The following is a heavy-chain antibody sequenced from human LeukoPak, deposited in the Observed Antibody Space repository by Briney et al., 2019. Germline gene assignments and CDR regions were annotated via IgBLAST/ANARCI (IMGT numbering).Heavy chain of an antibody. J-gene: IGHJ5*02. CDR3: PKDLNWANWFDP. CDR1: GFTFSSYA. CDR2: ISGSGGST. V-gene: IGHV3-23*01. Sequence: GGSLRLSCAASGFTFSSYAMSWVRQAPGKGLEWVSAISGSGGSTYYADSVKGRFTISRDNSKNTLYLQMNSLRAEDTAVYYCPKDLNWANWFDPWGQGTLVTVSS. D-gene: IGHD7-27*01.